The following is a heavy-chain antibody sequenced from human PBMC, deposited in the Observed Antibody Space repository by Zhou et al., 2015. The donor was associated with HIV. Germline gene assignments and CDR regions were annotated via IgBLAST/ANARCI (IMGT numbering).Heavy chain of an antibody. CDR3: AKELYATSAGGADS. CDR2: VQYDGKNK. D-gene: IGHD2/OR15-2a*01. J-gene: IGHJ4*02. CDR1: GFSFSDYG. Sequence: QVQLVESGGGVVQPGGSLRLSCSTSGFSFSDYGMHWVRQAPGKGLEWLAFVQYDGKNKYYADSVKGRLTISRDNPKNTLYLQMSRLRPEDTAIYYCAKELYATSAGGADSWGQGTLVTVSS. V-gene: IGHV3-30*02.